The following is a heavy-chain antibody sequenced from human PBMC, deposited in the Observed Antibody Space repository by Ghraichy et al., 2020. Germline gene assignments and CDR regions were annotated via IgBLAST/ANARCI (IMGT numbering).Heavy chain of an antibody. J-gene: IGHJ3*02. V-gene: IGHV1-18*04. D-gene: IGHD6-13*01. CDR3: AREFGYSSRRSSPHDAFDI. CDR1: GYTFTSYG. Sequence: ASVKVSCKASGYTFTSYGISWVRQAPGQGLEWMGWISAYNGNTNYAQKLQGRVTMTTDTSTSTAYMELRSLRSDDTAVYYCAREFGYSSRRSSPHDAFDIWGQGTMVTVSS. CDR2: ISAYNGNT.